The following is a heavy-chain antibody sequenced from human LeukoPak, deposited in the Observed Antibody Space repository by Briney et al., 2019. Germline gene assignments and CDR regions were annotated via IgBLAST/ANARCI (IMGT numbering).Heavy chain of an antibody. D-gene: IGHD4-17*01. J-gene: IGHJ6*02. CDR3: AREDPQTTVPEGMDV. CDR2: IYYSGTT. V-gene: IGHV4-59*01. CDR1: GGSISYYY. Sequence: SETLSLTCTVSGGSISYYYWSWIRQSPGKGLEWIGYIYYSGTTNYNPSLKSRVTISVDTSKNQFSLQLRTVTAADTAVYYCAREDPQTTVPEGMDVWGQGTTVTVSS.